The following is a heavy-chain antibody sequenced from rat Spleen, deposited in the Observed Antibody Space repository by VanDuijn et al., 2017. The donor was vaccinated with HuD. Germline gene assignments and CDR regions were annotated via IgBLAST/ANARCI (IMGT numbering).Heavy chain of an antibody. CDR1: GFTSSDNY. Sequence: EVQLVESDGGLVQPGRSLKLSCAVSGFTSSDNYMAWVRQAPTKGLEWVATISYDGSSTYYRDSVKGRFTISRDNAESTLYLQMDSLRSEDTATYYCARHGGGRTYVMDAWGQGASVTVSS. J-gene: IGHJ4*01. V-gene: IGHV5-29*01. D-gene: IGHD4-3*01. CDR3: ARHGGGRTYVMDA. CDR2: ISYDGSST.